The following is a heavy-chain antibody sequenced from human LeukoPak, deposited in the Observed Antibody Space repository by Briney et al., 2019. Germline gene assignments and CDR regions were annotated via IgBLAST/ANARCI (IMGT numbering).Heavy chain of an antibody. CDR1: GFTFSSYA. J-gene: IGHJ4*02. CDR3: AKTKGYSYGYYFDY. V-gene: IGHV3-30*18. Sequence: GGSLRLSCAASGFTFSSYAMHWVRQSLGKGLEWVAVMSYDGFNKYYADSVKGRFTISRDNSKNTLYLQMNSLRAEVTAVYYCAKTKGYSYGYYFDYWGQGTLVTVSS. D-gene: IGHD5-18*01. CDR2: MSYDGFNK.